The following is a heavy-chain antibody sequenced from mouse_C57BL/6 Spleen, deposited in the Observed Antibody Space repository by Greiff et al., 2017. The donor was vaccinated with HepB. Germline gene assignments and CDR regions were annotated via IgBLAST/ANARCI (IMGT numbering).Heavy chain of an antibody. J-gene: IGHJ3*01. V-gene: IGHV2-2*01. Sequence: VQLQQSGPGLVQPSQSLSITCTVSGFSLTSYGVHWVRQSPGKGLEWLGVIWSGGSTDYNAAFISRLSISKDNSKSQVFFKMNSLQADDTAIYYWARNGDYDYGAGFAYWGQGTLVTVSA. CDR1: GFSLTSYG. CDR3: ARNGDYDYGAGFAY. CDR2: IWSGGST. D-gene: IGHD2-4*01.